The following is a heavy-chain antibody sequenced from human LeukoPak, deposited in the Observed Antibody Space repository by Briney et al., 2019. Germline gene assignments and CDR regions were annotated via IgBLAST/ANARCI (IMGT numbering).Heavy chain of an antibody. CDR3: AREHLGSGMAAAGYRVFDY. V-gene: IGHV1-46*01. Sequence: ASVKVSCKASGYTFTSYYMHWVRQAPGQGLEWMGIINPSGGSTSYAQKFQGRVTMTRDTSTSTVYMELSSLRSEDTAVYYCAREHLGSGMAAAGYRVFDYWGQGTLVTVSS. J-gene: IGHJ4*02. D-gene: IGHD6-13*01. CDR2: INPSGGST. CDR1: GYTFTSYY.